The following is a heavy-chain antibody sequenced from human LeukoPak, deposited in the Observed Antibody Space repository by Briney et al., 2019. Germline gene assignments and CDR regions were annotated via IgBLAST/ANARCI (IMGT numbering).Heavy chain of an antibody. CDR1: GGTFSSYA. V-gene: IGHV1-69*13. CDR2: IIPIFGTA. D-gene: IGHD6-19*01. J-gene: IGHJ4*02. CDR3: ATSQNETRYSSGWSYSFDY. Sequence: SVKVSCKASGGTFSSYAISWVRQAPGHGLEWMGGIIPIFGTANYAQEFQGRVTITADESTSTAYMELSSLRSEDTAVYYCATSQNETRYSSGWSYSFDYWGQGTLVTVSS.